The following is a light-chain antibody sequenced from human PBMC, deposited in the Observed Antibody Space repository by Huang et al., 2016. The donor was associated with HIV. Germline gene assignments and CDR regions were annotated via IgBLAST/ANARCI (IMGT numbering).Light chain of an antibody. CDR2: GAS. Sequence: EIVMTQSPGTLSVSPGERATLSCRASQRVSNNLAWYQQKPGQPPRLLIYGASTRATGGPAWFSGSGSGTDFTLTITSLESEDLALYYCQQYDDWPRTFGQGTRVEI. J-gene: IGKJ1*01. CDR1: QRVSNN. CDR3: QQYDDWPRT. V-gene: IGKV3-15*01.